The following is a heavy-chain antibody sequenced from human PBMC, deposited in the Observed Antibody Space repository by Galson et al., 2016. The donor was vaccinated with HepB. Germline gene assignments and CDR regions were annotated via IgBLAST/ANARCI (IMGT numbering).Heavy chain of an antibody. Sequence: SVKVSCKASGGTFSSYAISWVRQAPGQGLEWMGVIINLYGTANYALKFQGRVTITADESTSTAHMEVSSLRYEDTAVYYCARVRDGYNTHFYYSMDCGGQRTSVTVS. CDR2: IINLYGTA. CDR1: GGTFSSYA. J-gene: IGHJ6*02. V-gene: IGHV1-69*13. D-gene: IGHD5-24*01. CDR3: ARVRDGYNTHFYYSMDC.